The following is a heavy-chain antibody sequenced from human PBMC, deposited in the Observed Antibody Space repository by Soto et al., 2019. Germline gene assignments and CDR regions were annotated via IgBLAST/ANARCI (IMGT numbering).Heavy chain of an antibody. CDR2: ISYDGSNK. D-gene: IGHD4-17*01. V-gene: IGHV3-30-3*01. Sequence: QVQLVESGGGVVQPGRSLRLSCAASGFTFSSYAMHWVRQAPGKGLEWVAVISYDGSNKYYADSVKGRFTISRDNSKNTLYLQMNSLRAEDTAVYYCARVNDYGDYFRYWGQGTLVTVSS. CDR1: GFTFSSYA. J-gene: IGHJ4*02. CDR3: ARVNDYGDYFRY.